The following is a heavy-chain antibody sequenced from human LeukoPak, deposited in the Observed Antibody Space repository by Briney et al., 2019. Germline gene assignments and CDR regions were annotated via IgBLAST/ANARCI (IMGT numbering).Heavy chain of an antibody. Sequence: PGGSLRLSCAASGFTFSSYAMSWVRQAPGKGLEWVSAISGSGGSTYYADSVKGRFTISRGNSKNTLYLQMNSLRAEDTAVYYCAKAEYYYDSSGYYFDYWGQGTLVTVSS. CDR3: AKAEYYYDSSGYYFDY. J-gene: IGHJ4*02. V-gene: IGHV3-23*01. CDR2: ISGSGGST. CDR1: GFTFSSYA. D-gene: IGHD3-22*01.